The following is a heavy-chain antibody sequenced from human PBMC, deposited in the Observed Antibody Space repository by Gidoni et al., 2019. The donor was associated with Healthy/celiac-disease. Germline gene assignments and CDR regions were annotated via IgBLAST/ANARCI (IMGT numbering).Heavy chain of an antibody. CDR2: IWYDGSNK. CDR1: GCTFISYG. D-gene: IGHD1-26*01. Sequence: QVQLVESGGGVGQPGRSRRLSCAADGCTFISYGMHWVRQAPGKGLVVVAVIWYDGSNKYYADSVKGRFTISRDNSKNTLYLQMNSLRAEDTAVYYCARDLSGGTGFDYWGQGTLVTVSS. J-gene: IGHJ4*02. CDR3: ARDLSGGTGFDY. V-gene: IGHV3-33*01.